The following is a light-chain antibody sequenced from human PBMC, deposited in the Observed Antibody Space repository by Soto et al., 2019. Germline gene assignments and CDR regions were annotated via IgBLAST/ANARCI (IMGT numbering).Light chain of an antibody. J-gene: IGLJ1*01. CDR3: QSYDSSLSGYV. CDR2: GNS. V-gene: IGLV1-40*01. CDR1: SSNIGAGYD. Sequence: QSALTQPPSVSGAPGQRVTICCTGSSSNIGAGYDVHWYQQLPGTAPKLLIYGNSNRPSGVPDRFSGSKSGTSASLAITGLQAEDEADYYCQSYDSSLSGYVFGTGTKVTVL.